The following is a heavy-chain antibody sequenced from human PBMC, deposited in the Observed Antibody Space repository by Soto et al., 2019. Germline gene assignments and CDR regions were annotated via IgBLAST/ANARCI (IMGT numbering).Heavy chain of an antibody. J-gene: IGHJ1*01. V-gene: IGHV1-69*02. D-gene: IGHD4-17*01. CDR2: IIPILGIA. CDR3: ARGRMGYGDYVEYFQH. Sequence: SVKVSCKASGGTFSSYTISWVRQAPGQGLEWMGRIIPILGIANYAQKFQGRVTITADKSTSTAYMGLSSLRSEDTAVYYCARGRMGYGDYVEYFQHWGQGTLVTSPQ. CDR1: GGTFSSYT.